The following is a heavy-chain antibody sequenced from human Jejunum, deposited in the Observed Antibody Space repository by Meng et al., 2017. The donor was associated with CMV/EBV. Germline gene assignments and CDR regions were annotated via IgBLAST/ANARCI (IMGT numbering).Heavy chain of an antibody. V-gene: IGHV3-23*01. Sequence: GFTFSAFAMSWVRRAPGKGLEWVSAISGSGGSTYYADSVKGRFTISRDNSKSTLYLQMNSLRVDDTAVYHCAKDVRLGGNYGMDVWGQGTTVTVSS. D-gene: IGHD1-26*01. J-gene: IGHJ6*02. CDR2: ISGSGGST. CDR3: AKDVRLGGNYGMDV. CDR1: GFTFSAFA.